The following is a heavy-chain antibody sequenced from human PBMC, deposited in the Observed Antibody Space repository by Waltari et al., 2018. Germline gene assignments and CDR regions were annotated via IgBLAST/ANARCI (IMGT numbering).Heavy chain of an antibody. CDR3: ARSGCSGGSCYTDLDY. J-gene: IGHJ4*02. Sequence: QVQLQQWGAGLLKPSETLSLTCAVYGGSFSVYYWSWIRQPPGKGMEWIGEINHSGSTNYNPSIKSRVTISVDTSKNQFSLKLSSVTAADTAVYYCARSGCSGGSCYTDLDYWGQGTLVTVSS. CDR1: GGSFSVYY. D-gene: IGHD2-15*01. V-gene: IGHV4-34*01. CDR2: INHSGST.